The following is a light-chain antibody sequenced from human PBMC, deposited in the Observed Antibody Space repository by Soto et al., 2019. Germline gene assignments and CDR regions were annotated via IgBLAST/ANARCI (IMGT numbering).Light chain of an antibody. Sequence: IQMTQSPSSLSASTGDRVTITCRASQGISSYLAWYQQKPGKAPKLLIYKASSLESGVPTRFSGSGSGTDFTLTISSLQPEDFATYYCQQYNSYVFGPGTKVDIK. CDR2: KAS. CDR3: QQYNSYV. CDR1: QGISSY. J-gene: IGKJ3*01. V-gene: IGKV1-8*01.